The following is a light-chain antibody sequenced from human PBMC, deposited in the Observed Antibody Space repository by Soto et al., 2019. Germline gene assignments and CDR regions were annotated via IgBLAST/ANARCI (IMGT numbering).Light chain of an antibody. Sequence: EIVLTQSPATLSLSPGEGATLSCRASQSVSSYLAWYQQKPGQAPRLLIYDASNRATGIPARLSGSGSGTDFSLTISSLEPEDFAVYYCQQRSNWPLTSGGGTKVEIK. J-gene: IGKJ4*01. CDR3: QQRSNWPLT. V-gene: IGKV3-11*01. CDR2: DAS. CDR1: QSVSSY.